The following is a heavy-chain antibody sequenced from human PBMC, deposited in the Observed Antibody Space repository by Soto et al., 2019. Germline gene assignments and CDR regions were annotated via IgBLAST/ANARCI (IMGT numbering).Heavy chain of an antibody. CDR2: INVYNGKT. Sequence: QVQLVQSGAEVKKPGASVKVSCKTSGYTFSNYGINWVRQAPGQGLEWVGWINVYNGKTNSAQRLQGRVTMTADTSTSTAYLELRSLRSDDTAVYYCARGSSPVDFDYWGQGTPVTVSS. J-gene: IGHJ4*02. CDR3: ARGSSPVDFDY. CDR1: GYTFSNYG. V-gene: IGHV1-18*01. D-gene: IGHD6-13*01.